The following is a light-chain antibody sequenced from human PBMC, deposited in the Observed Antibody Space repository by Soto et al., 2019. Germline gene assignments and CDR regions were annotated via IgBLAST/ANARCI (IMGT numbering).Light chain of an antibody. CDR2: TIN. CDR3: AAWDDSLNVVV. V-gene: IGLV1-44*01. Sequence: QSALTQAPSASGTPGQRVTISCSGSSSNIGDNGVSWYQQLPGTAPKLLIYTINQRPSGVPARFSGSRSDTSASLAISGLQSEDEADYYCAAWDDSLNVVVFGGGTKLTVL. J-gene: IGLJ2*01. CDR1: SSNIGDNG.